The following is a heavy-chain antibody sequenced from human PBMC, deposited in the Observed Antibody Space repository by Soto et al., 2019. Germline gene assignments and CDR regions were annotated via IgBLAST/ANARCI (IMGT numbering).Heavy chain of an antibody. CDR1: GGTFSSYA. Sequence: ASVKVSCKASGGTFSSYAISWVRQAPGQGLEWMGGIIPIFGTANYAQKFQGRVTITADESTSTAYMELSSLRSEDTAVYYCARDYYYDSSGSPGWFDPWGQGTLVTVSS. J-gene: IGHJ5*02. D-gene: IGHD3-22*01. CDR3: ARDYYYDSSGSPGWFDP. CDR2: IIPIFGTA. V-gene: IGHV1-69*13.